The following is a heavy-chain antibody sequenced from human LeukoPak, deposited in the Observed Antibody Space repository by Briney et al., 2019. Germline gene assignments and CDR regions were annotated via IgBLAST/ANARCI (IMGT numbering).Heavy chain of an antibody. CDR1: GFTFSSYE. D-gene: IGHD5-18*01. J-gene: IGHJ4*02. CDR3: ARAARGYSYGYGVVDY. Sequence: PGGSLRLSCAASGFTFSSYEMNWVRQAPGKGLEWVSYISSSGSTIYYADSVKGRFTISRDNSKNTLYLQMNSLRAEDTAVYYCARAARGYSYGYGVVDYWGQGTLVTVSS. V-gene: IGHV3-48*03. CDR2: ISSSGSTI.